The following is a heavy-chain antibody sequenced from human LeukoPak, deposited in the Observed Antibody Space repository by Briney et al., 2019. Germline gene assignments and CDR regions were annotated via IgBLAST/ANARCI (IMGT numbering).Heavy chain of an antibody. CDR2: IYYSGST. D-gene: IGHD1-26*01. CDR1: GGSISSYY. V-gene: IGHV4-59*08. CDR3: ASNSGSYPTWFDP. Sequence: SETLSLTCTVSGGSISSYYWSWIRQPPGKGLEWIGYIYYSGSTNYNPSLKSRVTISVDTSKSQFSLKLSSVTAADTAVYYCASNSGSYPTWFDPWGQGTLVTVSS. J-gene: IGHJ5*02.